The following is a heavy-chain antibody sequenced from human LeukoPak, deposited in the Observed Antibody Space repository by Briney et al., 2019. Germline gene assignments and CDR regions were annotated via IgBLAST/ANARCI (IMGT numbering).Heavy chain of an antibody. J-gene: IGHJ5*02. V-gene: IGHV3-7*01. Sequence: GGSLRLSCAASGFTFSSYWMSWVRQAPGKGLEWVANIKQDGSEKYYVDSVKGRFTISRDNAKNSLYLQMNSLRAEDTAVYYCARVSYYDFWSGSKIQDTQNYNWFDPWGQGTLVTVSS. D-gene: IGHD3-3*01. CDR3: ARVSYYDFWSGSKIQDTQNYNWFDP. CDR2: IKQDGSEK. CDR1: GFTFSSYW.